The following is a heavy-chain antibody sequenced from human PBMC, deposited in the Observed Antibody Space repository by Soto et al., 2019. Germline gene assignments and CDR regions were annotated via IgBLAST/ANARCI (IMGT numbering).Heavy chain of an antibody. V-gene: IGHV4-4*02. Sequence: QVHLQESGPGLVEPSETLSLTCAVSGASVSETYWWSWVRQAPGKGLEWIGEISHRGTPHYNPPHWRRVTMSTGTSRNQISLTLMSVTAADAASYYCARHIAGAGTRGFDYWGQGTLVTVSS. CDR1: GASVSETYW. CDR3: ARHIAGAGTRGFDY. J-gene: IGHJ4*02. D-gene: IGHD6-19*01. CDR2: ISHRGTP.